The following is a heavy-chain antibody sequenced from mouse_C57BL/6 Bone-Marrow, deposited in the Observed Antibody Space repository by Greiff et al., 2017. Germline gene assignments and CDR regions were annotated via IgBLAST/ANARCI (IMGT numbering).Heavy chain of an antibody. CDR1: GFTFSDYY. J-gene: IGHJ3*01. Sequence: EVNLVESEGGLVQPGSSMKLSCTASGFTFSDYYMAWVRQVPEKGLEWVANINYDGSSTYYLDSLKSRFIISRDNAKNILYLQMSSLKSEDTATYYCAREGDDYEGFAYWGQGTLVTVSA. V-gene: IGHV5-16*01. D-gene: IGHD2-4*01. CDR3: AREGDDYEGFAY. CDR2: INYDGSST.